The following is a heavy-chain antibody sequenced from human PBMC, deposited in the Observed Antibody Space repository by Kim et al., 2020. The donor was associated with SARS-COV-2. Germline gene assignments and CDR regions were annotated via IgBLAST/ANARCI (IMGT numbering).Heavy chain of an antibody. CDR2: IYYSGST. J-gene: IGHJ4*02. D-gene: IGHD5-18*01. CDR1: GGSISSYY. Sequence: SETLSLTCTVSGGSISSYYWSWIRQPPGKGLEWIGYIYYSGSTNYNPSLKSRVTISVDTSKNQFSLKLSSVTAADTAVYYCARHEGGYSYGYSRSPFDYWGQGTLVTVSS. CDR3: ARHEGGYSYGYSRSPFDY. V-gene: IGHV4-59*08.